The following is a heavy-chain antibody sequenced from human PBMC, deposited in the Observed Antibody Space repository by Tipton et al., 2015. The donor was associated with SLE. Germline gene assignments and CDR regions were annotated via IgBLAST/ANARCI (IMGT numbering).Heavy chain of an antibody. J-gene: IGHJ6*02. V-gene: IGHV5-51*03. D-gene: IGHD3-10*01. CDR1: GYSFTSYW. CDR2: SYPGDSDT. CDR3: ARKRDSGRYGYKYGLGV. Sequence: VQLVQSGAEVKKPGESLKISCKGSGYSFTSYWIGWVRQMPGKGLEWMGISYPGDSDTRYSPSFQGQVTISADKSNSTAYLQWSSLKASDTAMYYCARKRDSGRYGYKYGLGVWGQLATFTVAS.